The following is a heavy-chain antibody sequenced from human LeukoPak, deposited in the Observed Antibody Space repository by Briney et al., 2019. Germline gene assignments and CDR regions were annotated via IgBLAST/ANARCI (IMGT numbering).Heavy chain of an antibody. CDR2: ISYDGSNK. V-gene: IGHV3-30-3*01. CDR3: ARDNSSSWSRPFDY. CDR1: GFTFSSYA. D-gene: IGHD6-13*01. Sequence: PGGSLRLSCAASGFTFSSYAMLWVRQAPGKGLEWVAVISYDGSNKYYADSVKGRFTISRDNSKNTLYLQMNSLRAEDTAVYYCARDNSSSWSRPFDYWGQGTLVTVSS. J-gene: IGHJ4*02.